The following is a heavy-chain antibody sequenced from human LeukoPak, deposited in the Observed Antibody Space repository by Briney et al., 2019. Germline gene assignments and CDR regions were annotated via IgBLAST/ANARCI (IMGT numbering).Heavy chain of an antibody. D-gene: IGHD3-10*02. Sequence: PGGSLRLSCAASGLTFSNHAMNWVRQAPGKGLQGLAYSSTSGSITYYADSVKGRFTISRDNAKNSVYLQMNSLRAEDTAVYYCARDFSDVRGNIFDSWGQGTLVTVSS. V-gene: IGHV3-48*03. CDR3: ARDFSDVRGNIFDS. J-gene: IGHJ4*02. CDR2: SSTSGSIT. CDR1: GLTFSNHA.